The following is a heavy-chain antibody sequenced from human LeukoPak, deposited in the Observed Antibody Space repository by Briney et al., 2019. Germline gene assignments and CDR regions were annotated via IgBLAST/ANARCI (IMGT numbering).Heavy chain of an antibody. V-gene: IGHV3-33*01. CDR3: ARDRSSSSRGQWLGNYYYHYMDV. J-gene: IGHJ6*03. Sequence: GRSLRLSCAASGFTFSSYGMHWVRQAPGKGLEWVADIWYEGSNKYYADSVKGGVTISRDNSKNTLYLQLNSLRAEDTAVYYCARDRSSSSRGQWLGNYYYHYMDVWGKGTTVTVSS. CDR1: GFTFSSYG. CDR2: IWYEGSNK. D-gene: IGHD6-19*01.